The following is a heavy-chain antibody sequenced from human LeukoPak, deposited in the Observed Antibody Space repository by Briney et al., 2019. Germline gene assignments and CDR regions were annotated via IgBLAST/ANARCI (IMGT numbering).Heavy chain of an antibody. D-gene: IGHD1-26*01. CDR1: GFTFSDYY. V-gene: IGHV3-11*06. Sequence: GGSLRLSCAASGFTFSDYYVSWIRQAPGKGLEWVSYISDSSGYTKDADSVKGRFTISRDNAKKSLYLQMNSLRAEDTAVYYCARDRVGGSYVFDIWGQGTIVTVSS. J-gene: IGHJ3*02. CDR3: ARDRVGGSYVFDI. CDR2: ISDSSGYT.